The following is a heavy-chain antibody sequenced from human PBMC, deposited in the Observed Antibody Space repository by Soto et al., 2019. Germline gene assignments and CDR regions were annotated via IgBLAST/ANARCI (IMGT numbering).Heavy chain of an antibody. CDR1: GYTFNSYD. Sequence: GTSVKASCKASGYTFNSYDITWVRQATGQGLEWMGWMNPNSGNTGYAQKFQGRVTMTRNTSISTAYMELSSLRSEDTAVYYCAREGTPLSQDYWGQGTLVTVS. J-gene: IGHJ4*02. CDR3: AREGTPLSQDY. CDR2: MNPNSGNT. D-gene: IGHD3-16*02. V-gene: IGHV1-8*01.